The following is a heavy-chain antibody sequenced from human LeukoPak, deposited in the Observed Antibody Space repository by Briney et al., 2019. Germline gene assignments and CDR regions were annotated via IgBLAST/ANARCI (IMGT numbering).Heavy chain of an antibody. CDR2: IYYSGTT. D-gene: IGHD6-19*01. CDR1: GGSFSGYY. Sequence: SETLSLTCAVYGGSFSGYYWTWIRQPPGKGLEWIAHIYYSGTTNYNPSLKSRVTISVDTSKNQFSLKLSSVTAADTAVYYCARVLSSGWAGFDYWGQGALVTVSS. J-gene: IGHJ4*02. CDR3: ARVLSSGWAGFDY. V-gene: IGHV4-59*01.